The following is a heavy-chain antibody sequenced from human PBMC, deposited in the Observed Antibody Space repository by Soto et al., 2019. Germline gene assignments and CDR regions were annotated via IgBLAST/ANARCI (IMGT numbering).Heavy chain of an antibody. CDR1: GGSISSYY. CDR3: ARDKRASSRGYGMDV. J-gene: IGHJ6*02. D-gene: IGHD6-13*01. V-gene: IGHV4-59*01. Sequence: PSETLSLTCTVSGGSISSYYWSWIRQPPGKGLGWIGYIYYSGSTNYNPSLKSRVTISVGTSKNQFSLKLSSVTAADTAVYYCARDKRASSRGYGMDVWGQGTTVTVSS. CDR2: IYYSGST.